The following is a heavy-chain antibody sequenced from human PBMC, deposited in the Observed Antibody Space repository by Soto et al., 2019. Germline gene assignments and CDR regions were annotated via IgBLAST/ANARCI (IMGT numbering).Heavy chain of an antibody. D-gene: IGHD2-21*02. CDR2: INTYNGNT. J-gene: IGHJ5*02. V-gene: IGHV1-18*01. CDR3: ARGGGIVVATAPYHH. Sequence: ASVKVSCKASAYTFTNYGISWVRQAPGQGLEWMGWINTYNGNTNYAQKLQGRVTMTTDTSTSTVHMELGSLTSEDTAVYYCARGGGIVVATAPYHHWGQGTLVTVSS. CDR1: AYTFTNYG.